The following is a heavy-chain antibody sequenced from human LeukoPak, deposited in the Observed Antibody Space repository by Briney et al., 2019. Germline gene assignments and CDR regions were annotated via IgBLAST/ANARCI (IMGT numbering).Heavy chain of an antibody. Sequence: GGSLRLSCAASGFTFSSAWMVWVRQAPGKGLEWVGRIKSKTDGGTTDYAALVKVRFTISRDDSKTTLYLQMSSLKIEDTAVYYCTTDRGRTELPLFASWGQGTLVTVSS. CDR3: TTDRGRTELPLFAS. V-gene: IGHV3-15*01. J-gene: IGHJ5*01. D-gene: IGHD1-26*01. CDR2: IKSKTDGGTT. CDR1: GFTFSSAW.